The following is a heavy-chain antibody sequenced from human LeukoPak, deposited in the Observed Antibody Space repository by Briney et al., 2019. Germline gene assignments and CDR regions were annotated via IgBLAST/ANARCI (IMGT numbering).Heavy chain of an antibody. V-gene: IGHV3-9*01. J-gene: IGHJ4*02. CDR2: ISWNSGSI. Sequence: GGSLRLSCAASGFTFDDYAMHWVRQAPGKGLEWVSGISWNSGSIGYADSVKGRFTTSRDNAKNSLYLQMNSLRAEDTALYYCAKDRLGELSWHYFDYWGQGTLVTVSS. CDR3: AKDRLGELSWHYFDY. CDR1: GFTFDDYA. D-gene: IGHD3-16*02.